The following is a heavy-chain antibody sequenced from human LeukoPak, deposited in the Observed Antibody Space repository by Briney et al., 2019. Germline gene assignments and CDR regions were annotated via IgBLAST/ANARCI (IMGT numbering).Heavy chain of an antibody. CDR2: ISSSSSYI. CDR3: ARVSRWSRGNAFDI. CDR1: GFTFSSYS. D-gene: IGHD3-16*01. V-gene: IGHV3-21*01. J-gene: IGHJ3*02. Sequence: PGGSLRLSCAASGFTFSSYSMNWVRQAPGKGLEWVSSISSSSSYIYYADSVKGRFTISRDNAKNSLYLQMNSLRAEDTAVYYCARVSRWSRGNAFDIWGQGTMVTVSS.